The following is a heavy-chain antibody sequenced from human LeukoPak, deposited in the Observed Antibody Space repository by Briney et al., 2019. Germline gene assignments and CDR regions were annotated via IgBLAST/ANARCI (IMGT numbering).Heavy chain of an antibody. D-gene: IGHD3-22*01. V-gene: IGHV4-59*08. CDR2: IYYSGST. J-gene: IGHJ3*02. CDR3: ARHGDYYDSSGYYYVLNAFDI. CDR1: GGSISSYY. Sequence: SETLSLTCTVSGGSISSYYWSWIRQPPGKGLEWIGYIYYSGSTNYNPSLKSRVTISVDTSKNQFSLKLSSVTAAHTAVYYCARHGDYYDSSGYYYVLNAFDIWGQGTMVTVSS.